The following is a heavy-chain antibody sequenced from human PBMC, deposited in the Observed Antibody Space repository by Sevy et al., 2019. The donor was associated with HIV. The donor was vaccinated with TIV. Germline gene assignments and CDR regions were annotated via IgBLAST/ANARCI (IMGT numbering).Heavy chain of an antibody. Sequence: GGSLRLSCAASGFSFSIYWMSWVRQAPGKGLEWVASTKEDGSERKYVDSVNGRFIISRDNAKNALYLQMNSLRAEDTAVYYCVRDFDKDDSGYSDWFDSWGQGTLVTVSS. J-gene: IGHJ5*01. CDR1: GFSFSIYW. V-gene: IGHV3-7*01. D-gene: IGHD3-22*01. CDR3: VRDFDKDDSGYSDWFDS. CDR2: TKEDGSER.